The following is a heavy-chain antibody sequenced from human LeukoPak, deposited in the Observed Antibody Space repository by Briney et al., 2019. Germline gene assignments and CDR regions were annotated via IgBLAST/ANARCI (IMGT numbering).Heavy chain of an antibody. CDR2: ISYDGSNK. D-gene: IGHD6-19*01. Sequence: PGGSLRLSCAASGFTFSSYAMHWVRQAPGKGLEWVAVISYDGSNKYYADSVKGRFTISRDNSKNTLYLQMNSLRAEDTAVYYCARAPAGWYGCDYWGQGTLVTVSS. CDR3: ARAPAGWYGCDY. CDR1: GFTFSSYA. J-gene: IGHJ4*02. V-gene: IGHV3-30-3*01.